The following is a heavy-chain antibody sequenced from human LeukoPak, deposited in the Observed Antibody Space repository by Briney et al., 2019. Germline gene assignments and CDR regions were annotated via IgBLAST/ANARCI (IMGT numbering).Heavy chain of an antibody. J-gene: IGHJ4*02. V-gene: IGHV4-4*02. CDR2: IYHSGST. CDR3: ARNEGTFRFFDY. CDR1: GGSISSSDW. D-gene: IGHD1-1*01. Sequence: SETLSLTCAVSGGSISSSDWWNWVRQPPGKGLEWIGEIYHSGSTIYNPSLKSRITMSVDKSKNQFSLKLSSVTAADTAVYYCARNEGTFRFFDYWGQGTLVTVPS.